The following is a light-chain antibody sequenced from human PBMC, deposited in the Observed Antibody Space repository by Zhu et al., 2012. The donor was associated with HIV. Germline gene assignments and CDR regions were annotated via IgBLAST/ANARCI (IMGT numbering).Light chain of an antibody. Sequence: VLTQSPDTLSLSPGDRATLACRASQSVSSNYVIWYQQKPGQAPRPLIYGASDRASGVPDRFSGSGSGTDFTLTISRLEPEDFAVYYCHQYDKSWTLAKALRWKSN. V-gene: IGKV3-20*01. J-gene: IGKJ1*01. CDR2: GAS. CDR3: HQYDKSWT. CDR1: QSVSSNY.